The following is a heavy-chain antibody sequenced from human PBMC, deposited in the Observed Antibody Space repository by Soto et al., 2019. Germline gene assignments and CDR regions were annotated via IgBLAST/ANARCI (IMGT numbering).Heavy chain of an antibody. J-gene: IGHJ4*02. CDR1: GFTFDRTT. D-gene: IGHD3-9*01. V-gene: IGHV3-43*01. CDR3: IKDRDWSFEY. CDR2: INGGGDSA. Sequence: GILRLSCTASGFTFDRTTMHWARQAPGKGLEWVSFINGGGDSAYYADSVKGRFTMSRENRRNSLYLQMNSLRIEDTAVYYCIKDRDWSFEYWGQGTPVTVSS.